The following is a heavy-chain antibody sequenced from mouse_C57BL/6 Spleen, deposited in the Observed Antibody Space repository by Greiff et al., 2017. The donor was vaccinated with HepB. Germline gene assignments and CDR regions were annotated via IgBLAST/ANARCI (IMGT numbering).Heavy chain of an antibody. CDR3: ARYERGMDY. CDR1: GYTFTSYW. Sequence: VQLQQPGAELVMPGASVKLSCKASGYTFTSYWMHWVKQRPGQGLEWIGEIDPSDSYTNYNQKFKGKSTLTVDKSSSTAYMQLSSLTSEDSAVYYCARYERGMDYWGQGTSVTVSS. J-gene: IGHJ4*01. D-gene: IGHD2-12*01. CDR2: IDPSDSYT. V-gene: IGHV1-69*01.